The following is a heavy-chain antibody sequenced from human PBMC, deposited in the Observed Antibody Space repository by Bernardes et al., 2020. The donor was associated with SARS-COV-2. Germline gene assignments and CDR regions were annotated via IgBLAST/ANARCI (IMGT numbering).Heavy chain of an antibody. D-gene: IGHD1-26*01. CDR3: TRGFIVTPKGAFDI. Sequence: GGSLRLSCAASGFTFSSYWMSWVRQAPGKGLEWVANIKGDGSAKNYMDSVKGRFTISRDNTKNSLYLQMSSLGADDTAVYYCTRGFIVTPKGAFDIWGQGTMVTVSS. CDR2: IKGDGSAK. CDR1: GFTFSSYW. J-gene: IGHJ3*02. V-gene: IGHV3-7*03.